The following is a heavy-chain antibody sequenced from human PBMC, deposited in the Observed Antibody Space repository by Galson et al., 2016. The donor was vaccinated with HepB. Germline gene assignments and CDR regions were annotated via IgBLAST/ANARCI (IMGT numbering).Heavy chain of an antibody. D-gene: IGHD3-10*02. Sequence: SLRLSCAASGFTFGDYAMSWFRQAPGKGLEWVGFIRSKAYGGTTEYAASVKGRFTITRDDSKSIAYLQMNSLKTEDTAVYYCTRGVRYSRIYFDYWGQGTLVTVSS. J-gene: IGHJ4*02. CDR2: IRSKAYGGTT. CDR1: GFTFGDYA. CDR3: TRGVRYSRIYFDY. V-gene: IGHV3-49*03.